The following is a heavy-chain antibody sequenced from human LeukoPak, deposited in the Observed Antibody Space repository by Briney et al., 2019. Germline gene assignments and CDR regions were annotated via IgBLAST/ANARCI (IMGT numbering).Heavy chain of an antibody. CDR3: AGTYYYDSSGYPYFDY. V-gene: IGHV4-59*01. CDR1: GGSISSYY. J-gene: IGHJ4*02. CDR2: IYYSGST. D-gene: IGHD3-22*01. Sequence: PSETLSLTCTVSGGSISSYYWSWIRQPPGKGLEWIGYIYYSGSTNYNPSLKSRVTISVDTSKNQFSLKLSSVTAADAAVYYCAGTYYYDSSGYPYFDYWGQGTLVTVSS.